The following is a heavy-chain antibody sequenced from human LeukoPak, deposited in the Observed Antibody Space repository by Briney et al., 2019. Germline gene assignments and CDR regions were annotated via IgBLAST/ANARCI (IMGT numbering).Heavy chain of an antibody. CDR3: ARQKLEYYDSSGYYASDFDY. D-gene: IGHD3-22*01. J-gene: IGHJ4*02. V-gene: IGHV4-38-2*01. CDR1: GYSISSGYY. Sequence: SETLSLTCAVSGYSISSGYYWGWIRQPPGKGLEWIGSIYHSGSTYYNPSLKSRVTISVDTSKNQFSLKLGSVTAADTAVYYCARQKLEYYDSSGYYASDFDYWGQGTLVTVSS. CDR2: IYHSGST.